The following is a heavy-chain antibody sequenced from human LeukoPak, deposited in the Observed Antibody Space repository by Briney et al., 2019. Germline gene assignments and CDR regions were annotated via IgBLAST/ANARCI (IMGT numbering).Heavy chain of an antibody. Sequence: TPSEALSLTCAVYGVSFSGYYWSWIRQPPGKGLEWIGEINHSGSTNYNPSLKSRVTISVDTSKNQFSLKLSSVTAADTAVYYCARAVAGNDFWGQGTLVTVSS. D-gene: IGHD6-19*01. CDR1: GVSFSGYY. J-gene: IGHJ4*02. V-gene: IGHV4-34*01. CDR3: ARAVAGNDF. CDR2: INHSGST.